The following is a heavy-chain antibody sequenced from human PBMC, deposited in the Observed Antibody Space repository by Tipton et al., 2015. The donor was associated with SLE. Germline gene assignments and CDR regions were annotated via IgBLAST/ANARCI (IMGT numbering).Heavy chain of an antibody. J-gene: IGHJ3*02. V-gene: IGHV1-69*01. CDR2: IIPIFGTA. D-gene: IGHD6-6*01. CDR1: GGTFSSYA. Sequence: QLVQSGAEVKKPGSSVKVSCKASGGTFSSYAISWVRQAPGQGLEWMGGIIPIFGTANYAQKFQGRVTITADESTSTAYMELSSLRSEDTAVYYCARDYWEYSSSAEVGFDIWGQGTMVTVSS. CDR3: ARDYWEYSSSAEVGFDI.